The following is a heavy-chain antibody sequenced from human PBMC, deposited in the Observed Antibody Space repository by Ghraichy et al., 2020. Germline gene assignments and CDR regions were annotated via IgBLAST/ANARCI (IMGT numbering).Heavy chain of an antibody. J-gene: IGHJ4*02. Sequence: ASVKVSCKASGYTFTSYGISWVRQAPGQGLEWMGWISAYNGNTNYAQKLQGRVTMTTDTSTSTAYMELRSLRSDDTAVYYCARGRAAAGTGGRLKYYFDYWVQGTLVTVSS. V-gene: IGHV1-18*04. CDR1: GYTFTSYG. CDR3: ARGRAAAGTGGRLKYYFDY. D-gene: IGHD6-13*01. CDR2: ISAYNGNT.